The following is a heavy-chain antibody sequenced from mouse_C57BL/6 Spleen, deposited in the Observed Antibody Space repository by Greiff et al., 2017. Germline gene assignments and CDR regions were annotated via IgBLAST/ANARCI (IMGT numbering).Heavy chain of an antibody. CDR1: GFNIKNTY. J-gene: IGHJ3*01. V-gene: IGHV14-3*01. CDR3: VYYDYDPAWFAY. Sequence: VQLQQSVAELVRPGASVKLSCTASGFNIKNTYMHWVKQRPEQGLEWIGRIDPANGNTKYAPKFQGKATITADTSSNTAYLQLSSLTSGDTAIYYCVYYDYDPAWFAYWGQGTLVTVSA. D-gene: IGHD2-4*01. CDR2: IDPANGNT.